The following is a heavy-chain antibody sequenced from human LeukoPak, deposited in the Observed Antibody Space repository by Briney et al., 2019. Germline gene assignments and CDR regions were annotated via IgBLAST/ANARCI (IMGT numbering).Heavy chain of an antibody. CDR3: AREACPYRLCYYDSSGYSLNYYFDY. D-gene: IGHD3-22*01. J-gene: IGHJ4*02. Sequence: QPGRSLRLSCAASGFTFSSYAMHWVRLAPGKGLEWVAVISCDGSNKYYADSVKGRFTISRDNSKNTLYLQMNSLRAEDTAVYYCAREACPYRLCYYDSSGYSLNYYFDYWGQGTLVTVSS. CDR2: ISCDGSNK. V-gene: IGHV3-30-3*01. CDR1: GFTFSSYA.